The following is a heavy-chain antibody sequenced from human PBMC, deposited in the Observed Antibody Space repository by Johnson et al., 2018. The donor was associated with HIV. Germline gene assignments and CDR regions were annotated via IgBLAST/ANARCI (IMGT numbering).Heavy chain of an antibody. CDR1: GFTFSKYA. D-gene: IGHD6-19*01. CDR3: ARDRARWSSGWYNDAFDI. V-gene: IGHV3-20*04. Sequence: VQLVESGGGLVQPGGSLKLSCEASGFTFSKYAMSWVRQAPGKGLVWVSAISGRTGYVDSLKGRFTISRDNAKNSLYLQMNSLRVEDTALYYCARDRARWSSGWYNDAFDIWGQGTMVTVSS. CDR2: ISGRT. J-gene: IGHJ3*02.